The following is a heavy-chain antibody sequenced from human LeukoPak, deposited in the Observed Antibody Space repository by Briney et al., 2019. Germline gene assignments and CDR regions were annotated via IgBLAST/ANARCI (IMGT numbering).Heavy chain of an antibody. CDR1: GGTFSSYA. CDR2: IIPILGIA. J-gene: IGHJ6*02. V-gene: IGHV1-69*04. Sequence: SVKVSCKASGGTFSSYAISWVRQAPGQGLEWMGRIIPILGIANYAQKFQGRVTITADKSTSTAYMELSSLRSEDTAVYYCAVNIAAAGYYYGMDVWGQGTTVTVSS. D-gene: IGHD6-13*01. CDR3: AVNIAAAGYYYGMDV.